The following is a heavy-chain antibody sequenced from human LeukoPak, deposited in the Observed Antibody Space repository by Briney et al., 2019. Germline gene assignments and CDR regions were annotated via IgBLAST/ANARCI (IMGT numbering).Heavy chain of an antibody. CDR3: ARQSITIFGVNQNAFDI. D-gene: IGHD3-3*01. CDR1: GGSFSGYY. J-gene: IGHJ3*02. Sequence: SETLSLTCAVYGGSFSGYYWSWIRQPPGKGLEWIGEINHSGSTNYDPSLKSRVTISVDTSKNQFSLKLSSVTAADTAVYYCARQSITIFGVNQNAFDIWGQGTMVTVSS. CDR2: INHSGST. V-gene: IGHV4-34*01.